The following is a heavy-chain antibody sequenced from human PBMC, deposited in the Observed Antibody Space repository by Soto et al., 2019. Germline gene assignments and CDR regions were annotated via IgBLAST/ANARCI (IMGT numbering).Heavy chain of an antibody. CDR2: ISYDGSNK. V-gene: IGHV3-30-3*01. Sequence: GSLRLSCAASGFTFSSYAMHWVRQAPGKGLEWVAVISYDGSNKYYADSVKGRFTISRDNSKNTLYLQMNSLRAEDTAVYYCARDGHDYGDLQTQYYFDYWGQGTLVTVSS. CDR3: ARDGHDYGDLQTQYYFDY. J-gene: IGHJ4*02. CDR1: GFTFSSYA. D-gene: IGHD4-17*01.